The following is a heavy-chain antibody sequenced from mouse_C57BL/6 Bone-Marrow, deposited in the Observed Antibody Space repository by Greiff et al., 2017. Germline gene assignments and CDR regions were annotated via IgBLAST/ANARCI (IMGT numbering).Heavy chain of an antibody. CDR1: GFSLISYG. D-gene: IGHD1-1*01. V-gene: IGHV2-9*01. CDR2: IWGGGST. Sequence: QVHVKQSGPGLVAPSQSLSITCTVSGFSLISYGVDWVRQPPGKGLEWLGVIWGGGSTNYNSALMSRLSISKDNSKSQVFLKMNSLQTDDTAMYYCATLYGRSLRDAMDYWGQGTSVTVSS. J-gene: IGHJ4*01. CDR3: ATLYGRSLRDAMDY.